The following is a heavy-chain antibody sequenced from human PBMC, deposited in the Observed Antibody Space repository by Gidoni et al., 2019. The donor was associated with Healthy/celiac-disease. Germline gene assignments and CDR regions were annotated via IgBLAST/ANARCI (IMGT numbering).Heavy chain of an antibody. CDR3: AKSLPPVVVKGDYYGMDV. J-gene: IGHJ6*02. Sequence: EVQLLESGGGLVQPGGSLRLSCAASGFTFSSYAMSWVRQAPGKGLEWVSAISGSGGSTYYADSVKGRFTISRDNSKNTLYLQMNSLRAEDTAVYYCAKSLPPVVVKGDYYGMDVWGQGTTVTVSS. D-gene: IGHD3-22*01. CDR2: ISGSGGST. V-gene: IGHV3-23*01. CDR1: GFTFSSYA.